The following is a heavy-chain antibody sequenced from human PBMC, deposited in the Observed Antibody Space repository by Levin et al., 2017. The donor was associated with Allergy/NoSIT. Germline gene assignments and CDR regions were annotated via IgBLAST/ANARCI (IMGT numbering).Heavy chain of an antibody. CDR1: GFPFSGYE. Sequence: LSLTCAASGFPFSGYEMNWVRPTPGRGLEWLSYISVSGSTMHYADSVNGRFTISRDNTKNSLFLQMNSLRVEDTAVYYCVTSAWDSWGQGTLVTVSS. D-gene: IGHD6-19*01. J-gene: IGHJ4*02. V-gene: IGHV3-48*03. CDR2: ISVSGSTM. CDR3: VTSAWDS.